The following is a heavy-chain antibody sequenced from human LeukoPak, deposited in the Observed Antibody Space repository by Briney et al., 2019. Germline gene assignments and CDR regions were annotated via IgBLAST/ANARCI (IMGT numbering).Heavy chain of an antibody. Sequence: GGSLRLSCAASGFSISNFLMHWVRQAPGKGLGWVSRINSDGSSTTYADSVKGRFTISRDNAKNTLYLQEKSLRAEDKAVYYCARGAARCSGGHCYPDWGRGTLVTVSS. CDR1: GFSISNFL. CDR2: INSDGSST. J-gene: IGHJ4*02. CDR3: ARGAARCSGGHCYPD. V-gene: IGHV3-74*01. D-gene: IGHD2-15*01.